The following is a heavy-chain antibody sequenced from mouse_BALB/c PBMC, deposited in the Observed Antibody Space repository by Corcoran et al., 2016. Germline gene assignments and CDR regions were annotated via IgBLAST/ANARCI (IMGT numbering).Heavy chain of an antibody. D-gene: IGHD3-1*01. CDR2: INTYTGEP. V-gene: IGHV9-3-1*01. Sequence: QIQLVQSGPELKKPGETVKISCKASGYTFTNYGMNWVKQAPGKGLKWMGWINTYTGEPTYADDFKGRFAFSLETSASTAYLQINNLKNEDTATYFCARTLGDYAMDYWGQGTSVTVSS. CDR3: ARTLGDYAMDY. CDR1: GYTFTNYG. J-gene: IGHJ4*01.